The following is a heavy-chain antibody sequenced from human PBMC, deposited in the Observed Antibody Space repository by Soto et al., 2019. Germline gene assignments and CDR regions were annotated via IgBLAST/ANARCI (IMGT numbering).Heavy chain of an antibody. D-gene: IGHD6-19*01. CDR3: AKDPDISGWYQTDLDY. V-gene: IGHV3-23*01. CDR2: ISNNGGST. Sequence: PWGSLRLSCAASGFIFSSFAMSWVRQAPGKGLEWVSTISNNGGSTYSADSVKGRFTISRDNSKNTLYLQMNSLRAEDTAVYYCAKDPDISGWYQTDLDYWGQGTLVTVSS. J-gene: IGHJ4*02. CDR1: GFIFSSFA.